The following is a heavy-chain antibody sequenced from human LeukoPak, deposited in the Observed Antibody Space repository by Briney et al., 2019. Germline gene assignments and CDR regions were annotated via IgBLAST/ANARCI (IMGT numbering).Heavy chain of an antibody. V-gene: IGHV1-69*05. D-gene: IGHD3-3*01. J-gene: IGHJ5*02. CDR2: IIPIFGTA. CDR1: GYTFTGYY. CDR3: ARRTIFGVVTTGWFDP. Sequence: SVKVSCKASGYTFTGYYMHWVRQAPGQGLEWMGGIIPIFGTANYAQKFQGRVTITTDESTSTAYMELSSLRSEDTAVYYCARRTIFGVVTTGWFDPWGQGTLVTVSS.